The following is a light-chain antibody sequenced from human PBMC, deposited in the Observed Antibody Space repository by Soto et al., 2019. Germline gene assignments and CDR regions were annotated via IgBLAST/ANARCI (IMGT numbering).Light chain of an antibody. Sequence: QLTQSPSSLSASVGDRVTITCRASQDVSRYLAWYQQKAGKAPKLLIYGASTLQSGVPSRFSGFGSGTEFTLTTSSLQHEVFATYPCHHLQRTPFTFGPGTTVDV. CDR3: HHLQRTPFT. CDR2: GAS. V-gene: IGKV1-9*01. CDR1: QDVSRY. J-gene: IGKJ3*01.